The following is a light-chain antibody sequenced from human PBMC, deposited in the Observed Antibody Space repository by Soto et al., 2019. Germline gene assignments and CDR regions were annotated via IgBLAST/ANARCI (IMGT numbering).Light chain of an antibody. CDR1: QNIGPN. J-gene: IGKJ2*02. V-gene: IGKV3-15*01. CDR2: GAF. CDR3: QQSDKWPCT. Sequence: EIVLTQSPATLSVSPGERATLSCRTSQNIGPNLAWYQQKPGQAPRLLIYGAFIRAPGFPVRFRGTGSGSEFTLTISSLQSEDDAVYYFQQSDKWPCTFGQGTNLEMK.